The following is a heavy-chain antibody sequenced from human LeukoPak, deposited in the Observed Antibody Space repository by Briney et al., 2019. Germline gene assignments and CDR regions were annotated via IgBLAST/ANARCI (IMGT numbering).Heavy chain of an antibody. CDR3: ARDSPPTAYCGGDCSGAFDI. V-gene: IGHV4-4*07. CDR1: GASISSYY. Sequence: PSETLSLTCTVSGASISSYYWSWIRQPAGTGLERIGRIYTSGSTNYNPSLKSRVTMSVDTSKNQFSLKLSSVTAADTAVYYCARDSPPTAYCGGDCSGAFDIWGQGTMVTVSS. J-gene: IGHJ3*02. CDR2: IYTSGST. D-gene: IGHD2-21*02.